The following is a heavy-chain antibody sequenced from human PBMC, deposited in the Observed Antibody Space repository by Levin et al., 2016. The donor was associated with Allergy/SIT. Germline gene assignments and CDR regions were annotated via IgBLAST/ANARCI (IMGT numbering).Heavy chain of an antibody. D-gene: IGHD6-19*01. Sequence: GGSLRLSCAASGFTFSSYDMHWVRQATGKGLEWVSAIGTAGDTYYPGSVKGRFTISRENAKNSLYLQMNSLRAGDTAVYYCARVIAVAAPGAYYYYYGMDVWGQGTTVTVSS. CDR2: IGTAGDT. V-gene: IGHV3-13*04. CDR1: GFTFSSYD. CDR3: ARVIAVAAPGAYYYYYGMDV. J-gene: IGHJ6*02.